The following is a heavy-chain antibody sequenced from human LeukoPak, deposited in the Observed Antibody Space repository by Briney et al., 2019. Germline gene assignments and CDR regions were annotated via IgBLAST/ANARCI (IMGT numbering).Heavy chain of an antibody. CDR1: GGSFSGYY. J-gene: IGHJ5*02. V-gene: IGHV4-34*01. Sequence: SETLSLTCAVYGGSFSGYYWSWIRQPPGKGLEWIGEINHSGSTNYNPSLKSRVTISVDTSKNQFSLKLSSVTAADTAVYYCARFLSFAYNWFDPWGQGTLDTVSS. CDR3: ARFLSFAYNWFDP. CDR2: INHSGST. D-gene: IGHD2-2*01.